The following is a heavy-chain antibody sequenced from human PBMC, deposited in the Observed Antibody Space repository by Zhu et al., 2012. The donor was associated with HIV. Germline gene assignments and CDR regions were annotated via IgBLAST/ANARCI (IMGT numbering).Heavy chain of an antibody. CDR2: VYYTGST. V-gene: IGHV4-39*01. CDR3: ARHIYYFDSRGYSYFDY. J-gene: IGHJ4*02. Sequence: QVQLQESGPGLVKPSETLSLTCTVSGGSISSSSYYWGWIRQPPGKGLEWIASVYYTGSTYHDASLRSRVTISVGTSENRFSLRLSSVTAADTALYYCARHIYYFDSRGYSYFDYWGLGTLVTVSS. D-gene: IGHD3-22*01. CDR1: GGSISSSSYY.